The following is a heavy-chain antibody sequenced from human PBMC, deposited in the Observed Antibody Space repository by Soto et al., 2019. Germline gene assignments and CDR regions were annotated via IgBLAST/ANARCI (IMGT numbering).Heavy chain of an antibody. CDR3: ARFPGIAAASRANWFDP. D-gene: IGHD6-13*01. CDR1: GGTFSSYA. J-gene: IGHJ5*02. Sequence: ASVKVSCKASGGTFSSYAISWVRQAPGQGLEWMGGIIPIFGTANYAQKFQGRVTITADESTSTAYMELSSLRSEDTAVYYCARFPGIAAASRANWFDPWGQGTLVTVSS. V-gene: IGHV1-69*13. CDR2: IIPIFGTA.